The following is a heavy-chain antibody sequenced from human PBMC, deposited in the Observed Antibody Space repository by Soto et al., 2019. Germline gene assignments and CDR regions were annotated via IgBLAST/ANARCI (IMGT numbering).Heavy chain of an antibody. D-gene: IGHD3-10*01. CDR3: ARDPYYGSGGVSWFDP. J-gene: IGHJ5*02. V-gene: IGHV1-18*01. CDR2: ISAYNGNT. CDR1: GYTFTSYG. Sequence: ASVKVSCKASGYTFTSYGISWVRQAPGQGLEWMGWISAYNGNTNYAQKLQGRVTMTTDTSTSTAYMELRSLRSDDTAVYYCARDPYYGSGGVSWFDPWGQGTLVTVSS.